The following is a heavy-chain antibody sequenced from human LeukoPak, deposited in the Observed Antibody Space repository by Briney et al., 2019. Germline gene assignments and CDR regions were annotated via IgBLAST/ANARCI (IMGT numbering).Heavy chain of an antibody. CDR2: INHSGST. D-gene: IGHD5-18*01. V-gene: IGHV4-34*01. CDR3: ARGGTYSYGKSRGPKLDY. J-gene: IGHJ4*02. CDR1: GFTVSSNH. Sequence: PGGSLRLSCAASGFTVSSNHMSWVRQAPGKGLEWIGEINHSGSTNYNPSLKSRVTISVDTSKNQFSLKLSSVTAADTAVYYCARGGTYSYGKSRGPKLDYWGQGTLVTVSS.